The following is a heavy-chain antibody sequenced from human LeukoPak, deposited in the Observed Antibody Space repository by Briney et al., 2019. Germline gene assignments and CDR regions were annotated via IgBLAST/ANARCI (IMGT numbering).Heavy chain of an antibody. Sequence: PGGSLRLSCAASGFTFSSYSMNWVRQAPGKGLEWVSSIGSSSSYIYHADSVKGRFTISRDDAKNSLYLQMNSLRAEDTAVYYCARDLYSSSSCDYWGQGTLVTVSS. J-gene: IGHJ4*02. V-gene: IGHV3-21*01. CDR3: ARDLYSSSSCDY. D-gene: IGHD6-6*01. CDR2: IGSSSSYI. CDR1: GFTFSSYS.